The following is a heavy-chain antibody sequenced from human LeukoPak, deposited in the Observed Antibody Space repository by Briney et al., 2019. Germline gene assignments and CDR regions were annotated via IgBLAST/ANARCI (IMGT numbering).Heavy chain of an antibody. V-gene: IGHV3-30*03. CDR1: GFTFSSYG. CDR2: ISYDGSNK. J-gene: IGHJ5*02. D-gene: IGHD3-10*01. Sequence: GRSLRLSCAVSGFTFSSYGMHWVRQAPGKGLEWVAVISYDGSNKYYADSVKGRFTISRDNSKNTLYLQMNSLRAEDTAVYYCARDPVYGSGSYFSTNWFDPWGQGTLVTVSS. CDR3: ARDPVYGSGSYFSTNWFDP.